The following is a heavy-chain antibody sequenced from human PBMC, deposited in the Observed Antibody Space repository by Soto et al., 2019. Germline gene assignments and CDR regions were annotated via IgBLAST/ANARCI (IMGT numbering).Heavy chain of an antibody. CDR2: INSDGSST. CDR1: GFTFSSYW. D-gene: IGHD5-12*01. CDR3: VRKGGYDPDY. J-gene: IGHJ4*02. Sequence: EVQLVESGGGLVQPGGSLRLSCAASGFTFSSYWMHWVRQAPGKGLVWVSRINSDGSSTNYADSVKGRFTMSRDNAKNSLYLQMNSLRAEDTAVYYCVRKGGYDPDYWGQGTLVTVSS. V-gene: IGHV3-74*01.